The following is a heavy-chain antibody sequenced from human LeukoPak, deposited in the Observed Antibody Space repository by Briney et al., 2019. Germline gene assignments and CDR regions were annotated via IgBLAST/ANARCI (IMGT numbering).Heavy chain of an antibody. CDR1: GYTFTSYG. CDR2: ISAYNGNT. J-gene: IGHJ4*02. V-gene: IGHV1-18*01. D-gene: IGHD3-10*01. CDR3: ARGKGYGSGSYFIDY. Sequence: ASVKVSCKASGYTFTSYGIRWVRQAPGQGLEWMGWISAYNGNTNYAQKLQGRVTMTTDTSTSTAYMELRSMRSDDTAVYYCARGKGYGSGSYFIDYWGQGTLVTVSS.